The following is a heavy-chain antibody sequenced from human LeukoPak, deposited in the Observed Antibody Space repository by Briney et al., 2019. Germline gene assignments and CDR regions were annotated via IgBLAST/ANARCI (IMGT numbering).Heavy chain of an antibody. CDR2: MNPNSGNT. CDR3: ARGAATYDSSGYSDY. V-gene: IGHV1-8*01. D-gene: IGHD3-22*01. J-gene: IGHJ4*02. Sequence: ASVKVSCKASGYTFTSYDINWVRRAAGQGLERMGWMNPNSGNTGYAQKFHGRVTMTRHTSISTAYKELSSLRSEDTAVYYCARGAATYDSSGYSDYWGQGTLVTVSS. CDR1: GYTFTSYD.